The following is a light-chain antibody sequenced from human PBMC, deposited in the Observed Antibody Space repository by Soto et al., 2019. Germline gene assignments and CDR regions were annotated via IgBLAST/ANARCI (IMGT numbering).Light chain of an antibody. J-gene: IGLJ3*02. Sequence: QSALTQPASVSGSPGQSITISCTGTTSDVGGYIYVSWYQQHPCKVPKLMIYDVSNRPSGVSDRFSGSKSGNTASLTISGLQAEDEADYYCSSNSGSSTVFGGGTKLTVL. CDR3: SSNSGSSTV. V-gene: IGLV2-14*03. CDR1: TSDVGGYIY. CDR2: DVS.